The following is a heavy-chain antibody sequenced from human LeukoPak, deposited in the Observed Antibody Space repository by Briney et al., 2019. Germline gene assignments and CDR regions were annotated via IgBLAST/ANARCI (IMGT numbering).Heavy chain of an antibody. V-gene: IGHV3-30*04. D-gene: IGHD3-16*01. CDR2: ISYDGSNK. CDR1: GFTFSSYA. J-gene: IGHJ4*02. CDR3: ASPTSSSGGFDY. Sequence: GRSLRLSCAASGFTFSSYAMHWVSQAPGKGLEWVAVISYDGSNKYYADSVKGRFTITRDNSKNTLYLQMNSLRAEDTAVYYCASPTSSSGGFDYWGQGTLVTVSA.